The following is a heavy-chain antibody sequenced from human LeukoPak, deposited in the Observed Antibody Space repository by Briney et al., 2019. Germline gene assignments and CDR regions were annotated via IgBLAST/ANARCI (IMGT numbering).Heavy chain of an antibody. CDR2: IRYDGSNK. CDR1: GFTFSSYG. J-gene: IGHJ3*02. D-gene: IGHD3-10*01. CDR3: AKDLGLGSYFGDAAGI. V-gene: IGHV3-30*02. Sequence: GGSLRLSCAASGFTFSSYGMHWVRQAPGKGLEWVAFIRYDGSNKYYADSVKGRFTISRENSKNTLFLQMNSLRPEDTAVYFCAKDLGLGSYFGDAAGIWGQGTMVTVSS.